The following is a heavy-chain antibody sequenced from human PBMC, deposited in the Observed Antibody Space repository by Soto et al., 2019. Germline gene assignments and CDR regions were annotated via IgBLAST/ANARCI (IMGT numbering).Heavy chain of an antibody. Sequence: EVQLLESGGGLEQPGGSLRLSCAASGFTFSSHSMSWVRQAPGKGLEWVSTFSGSGTTYYADYVKGRFTISRDDSKKTLYLQVTSLCVGVTAIYYCARFSEYWGQGTLVTVSP. CDR1: GFTFSSHS. J-gene: IGHJ4*02. CDR2: FSGSGTT. CDR3: ARFSEY. D-gene: IGHD3-10*01. V-gene: IGHV3-23*01.